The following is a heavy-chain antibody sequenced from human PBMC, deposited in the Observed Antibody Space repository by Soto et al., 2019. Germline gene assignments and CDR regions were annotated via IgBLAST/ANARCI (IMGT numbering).Heavy chain of an antibody. J-gene: IGHJ4*02. CDR3: ATYYRYCKDGSCYDN. V-gene: IGHV4-39*01. CDR1: GGSISSSEYF. Sequence: QLRLQESGPGLVKPSETLSLTCAVSGGSISSSEYFWAWIRQPPGEGLAWIGSISYRGSTNYHPSFESRVTISVDTSKSQSSLKLASVTAADTALYYCATYYRYCKDGSCYDNGGPGTQVTVS. D-gene: IGHD2-15*01. CDR2: ISYRGST.